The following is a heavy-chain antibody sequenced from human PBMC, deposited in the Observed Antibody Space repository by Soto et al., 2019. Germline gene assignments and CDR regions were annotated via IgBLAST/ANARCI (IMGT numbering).Heavy chain of an antibody. Sequence: QVQLVQSGAEVKQPGSSVKVSCMPSGGTFNSYAISWVRQAPGQGLEWMGGIIPIFGAAHYAQKFQGRVTITADESTSTAYMELSSLRSEDTAVYFCASGTSGKDYYYAMDVWGQGTTVTVSS. V-gene: IGHV1-69*01. CDR2: IIPIFGAA. CDR3: ASGTSGKDYYYAMDV. CDR1: GGTFNSYA. J-gene: IGHJ6*02. D-gene: IGHD3-10*01.